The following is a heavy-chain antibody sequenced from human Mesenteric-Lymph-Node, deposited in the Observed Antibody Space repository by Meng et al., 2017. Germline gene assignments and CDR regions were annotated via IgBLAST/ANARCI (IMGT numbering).Heavy chain of an antibody. CDR3: ARVGYADYVNRGMDV. J-gene: IGHJ6*02. D-gene: IGHD4-17*01. V-gene: IGHV4-59*01. CDR2: ICNSGST. Sequence: SETLSLTCTVSGGSISSYYWRWIRQSPGKGLEWIGHICNSGSTKDIPSLKSRVTISVDPSKNQFSLKVRSVTAADTAVDYCARVGYADYVNRGMDVWGQGTTVTVSS. CDR1: GGSISSYY.